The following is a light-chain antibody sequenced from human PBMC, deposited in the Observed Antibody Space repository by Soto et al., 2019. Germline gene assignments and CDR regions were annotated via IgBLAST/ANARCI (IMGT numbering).Light chain of an antibody. CDR3: QHYNSYPYT. V-gene: IGKV1-5*03. Sequence: DSLMNQSPSTMSASVGDRDTITCRASQNIYKWLAWYQQKPGKAPNLLIYKASILESGVPSRFSGSGSGTEFTLTISSLQPTDFATYYCQHYNSYPYTFGQGTKLEIK. J-gene: IGKJ2*01. CDR2: KAS. CDR1: QNIYKW.